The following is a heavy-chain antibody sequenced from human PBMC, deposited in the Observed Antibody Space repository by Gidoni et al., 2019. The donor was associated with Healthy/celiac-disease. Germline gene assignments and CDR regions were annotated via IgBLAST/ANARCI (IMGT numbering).Heavy chain of an antibody. D-gene: IGHD1-1*01. CDR1: GFTVSSNY. Sequence: EVQLVESGGGLVQPGGSLRLSCAASGFTVSSNYMSWVRQAPGKGLEWVSVIYSGGSTYYADSVKGRFTISRDNSKNTLYLQMNSLRAEDTAVYYCARGVRTTSGVGYFDYWGQGTLVTVSS. J-gene: IGHJ4*02. V-gene: IGHV3-66*02. CDR3: ARGVRTTSGVGYFDY. CDR2: IYSGGST.